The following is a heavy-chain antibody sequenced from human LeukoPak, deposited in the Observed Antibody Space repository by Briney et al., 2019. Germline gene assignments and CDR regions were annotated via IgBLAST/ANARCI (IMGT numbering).Heavy chain of an antibody. CDR1: GGTFSSYA. D-gene: IGHD6-19*01. V-gene: IGHV1-69*13. J-gene: IGHJ4*02. CDR2: IIPIFGTA. Sequence: SVKVSCKASGGTFSSYAISWVRQAPGQGLEWMGGIIPIFGTANYAQKFQGRVTITADESTSTAYMELSSLRSEDTAVYYCARDPNQYEAVHAFHYWGQGTLVTISS. CDR3: ARDPNQYEAVHAFHY.